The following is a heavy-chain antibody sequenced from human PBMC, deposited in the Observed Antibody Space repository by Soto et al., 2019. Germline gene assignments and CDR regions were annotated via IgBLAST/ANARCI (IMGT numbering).Heavy chain of an antibody. V-gene: IGHV3-21*01. J-gene: IGHJ4*02. CDR3: ARELSQQLPLDY. CDR2: ITSGGDYI. D-gene: IGHD6-13*01. Sequence: VQLVESGGGLVQPGGSLRLSCAASGFTFSSYSMNWVRQSPGKGLEWVSSITSGGDYIYYADSVKGRFTISRDNAKNSLYLQMNSLRAEDTAVYYCARELSQQLPLDYWGQGTLVTVSS. CDR1: GFTFSSYS.